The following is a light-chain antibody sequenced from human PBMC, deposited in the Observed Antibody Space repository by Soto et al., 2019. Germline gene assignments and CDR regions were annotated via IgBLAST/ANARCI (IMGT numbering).Light chain of an antibody. V-gene: IGLV2-18*02. J-gene: IGLJ2*01. CDR2: EVS. CDR3: SSYTTSNTVI. CDR1: STDFVSYNR. Sequence: QSVLTQPPSVSGSPGQSVTISCTGTSTDFVSYNRVSWYQQPPGTAPKLMIYEVSKRPSGVPDRFSGSKSGNTASLTISGLQAEDEADYYCSSYTTSNTVIFGGGTKLTVL.